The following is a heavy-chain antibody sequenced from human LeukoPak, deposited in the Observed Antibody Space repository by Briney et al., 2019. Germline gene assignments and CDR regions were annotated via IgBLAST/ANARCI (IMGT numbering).Heavy chain of an antibody. D-gene: IGHD6-6*01. CDR3: ARLYSSSSGKAFDI. CDR1: GFTFSSYE. CDR2: ISSGRTI. J-gene: IGHJ3*02. Sequence: PGGSLRLSCAASGFTFSSYEMNWVRQAPGKGLEWVSYISSGRTIYYADSVKGRFTISRDNAKNSLYLQMNSLRAEDTAVYYCARLYSSSSGKAFDIWRQGTMVTVSS. V-gene: IGHV3-48*03.